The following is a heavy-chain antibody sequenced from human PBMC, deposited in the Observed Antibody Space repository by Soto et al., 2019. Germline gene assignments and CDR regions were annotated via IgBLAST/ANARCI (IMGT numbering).Heavy chain of an antibody. Sequence: EVQLLESGGGLVQPGGSLRLSCAASGFTFSSYAMSWVRQAPGKGLEWVSAISGSGGSTYYADSVKGRFTISRDNSKNTLYLQMNSLRAEDTAVYYCARTGGLVVAATQADYWGQGTLVTVSS. D-gene: IGHD2-15*01. J-gene: IGHJ4*02. CDR1: GFTFSSYA. CDR2: ISGSGGST. V-gene: IGHV3-23*01. CDR3: ARTGGLVVAATQADY.